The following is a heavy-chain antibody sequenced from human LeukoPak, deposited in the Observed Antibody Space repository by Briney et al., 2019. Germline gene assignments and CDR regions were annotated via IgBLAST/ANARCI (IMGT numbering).Heavy chain of an antibody. J-gene: IGHJ3*01. V-gene: IGHV1-3*03. CDR2: ISVGRGDS. D-gene: IGHD1-14*01. Sequence: ASVKVSCKASGYTFTSYAMNWVRQAPGQSLEWMGWISVGRGDSKCSQEFQGRVTLTRDTSATTAYLEVSSLRPEDMAVYYCARERGIRDAFDFWGQGTMVTVSS. CDR1: GYTFTSYA. CDR3: ARERGIRDAFDF.